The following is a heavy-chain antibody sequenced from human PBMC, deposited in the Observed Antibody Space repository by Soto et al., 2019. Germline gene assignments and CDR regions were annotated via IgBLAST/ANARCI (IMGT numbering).Heavy chain of an antibody. CDR2: ISYDGSNK. J-gene: IGHJ5*02. V-gene: IGHV3-30*18. Sequence: QVQLVESGGGVVQPGRSLRLSCAASGFTFSSYGMHWVRQAPGKGLEWVAVISYDGSNKYYADSVKGRFTISRDNSKNTLYLQMNSLRAEDTAVYYCAKARVVRGVDNWLDPWGQGTLVTVSS. CDR1: GFTFSSYG. D-gene: IGHD3-10*01. CDR3: AKARVVRGVDNWLDP.